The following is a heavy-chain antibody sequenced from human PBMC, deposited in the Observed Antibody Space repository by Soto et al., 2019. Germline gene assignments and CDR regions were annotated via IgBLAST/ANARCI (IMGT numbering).Heavy chain of an antibody. D-gene: IGHD2-21*02. CDR1: GYTFTSYA. Sequence: ASVKVSCKASGYTFTSYAMHWVRQAPGQRLEWMGWINAGNGNTKYSQKFQGRVTITRDTSASTAYMELSSLRSEDTAVYYCARVGQAYCGGDCYAFDIWGQGTMVTVSS. J-gene: IGHJ3*02. CDR2: INAGNGNT. V-gene: IGHV1-3*01. CDR3: ARVGQAYCGGDCYAFDI.